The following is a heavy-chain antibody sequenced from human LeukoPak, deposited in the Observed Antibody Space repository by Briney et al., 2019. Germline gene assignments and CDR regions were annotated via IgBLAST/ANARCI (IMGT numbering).Heavy chain of an antibody. J-gene: IGHJ6*03. CDR1: GGSISSYY. CDR3: ARVVTIFGVGRYYYYYYMDV. V-gene: IGHV4-59*01. D-gene: IGHD3-3*01. CDR2: TYYSGST. Sequence: PSETLSLTCTVSGGSISSYYWSWIRQPPGKGLEWIGYTYYSGSTNYNPSLKSRVTISVDTSKNQFSLKLSSVTAADTAVYYCARVVTIFGVGRYYYYYYMDVWDKGTTVTVSS.